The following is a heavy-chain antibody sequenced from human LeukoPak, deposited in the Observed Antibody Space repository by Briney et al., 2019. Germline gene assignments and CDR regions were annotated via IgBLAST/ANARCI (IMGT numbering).Heavy chain of an antibody. CDR3: TRSQLLSGSPSYGFDI. Sequence: PGGSLRLSCAASGFTFSGSAMHWVRQASGKGLEWVGRIRSKANSYATAYAASVKGRFTISRDDSKNTAYLQMNSLKTEDTAVYYCTRSQLLSGSPSYGFDIWGQGTMVTVSS. V-gene: IGHV3-73*01. CDR2: IRSKANSYAT. CDR1: GFTFSGSA. J-gene: IGHJ3*02. D-gene: IGHD1-26*01.